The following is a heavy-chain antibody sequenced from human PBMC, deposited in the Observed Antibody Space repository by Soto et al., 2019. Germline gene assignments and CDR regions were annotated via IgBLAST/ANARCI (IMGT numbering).Heavy chain of an antibody. CDR3: ARGDSTDCSNGVCSFFYNHDMDV. J-gene: IGHJ6*02. D-gene: IGHD2-8*01. CDR2: INPKSGGT. V-gene: IGHV1-2*04. Sequence: ASVKVSCKSSGYSFTDYHIHWVRQAPGQGLEWLGRINPKSGGTSTAQKFQGWVTMTTDTSISTASMELTRLTSDDTAIYYCARGDSTDCSNGVCSFFYNHDMDVWGQGTTVTVSS. CDR1: GYSFTDYH.